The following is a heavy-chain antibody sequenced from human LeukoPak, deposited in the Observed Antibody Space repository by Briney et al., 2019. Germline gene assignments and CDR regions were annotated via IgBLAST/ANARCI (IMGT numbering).Heavy chain of an antibody. V-gene: IGHV3-33*08. J-gene: IGHJ4*02. Sequence: GGSLRLSCIAYGINLNNYRAMHWVRQAPGKGLEWVAVIWYGGSHKYYADSVKGRFTISRDNSKNTLYLQMNSLRAEDTAVYYCARDPSVIYYDSSGYAMDYWGQGTLVTVSS. CDR2: IWYGGSHK. D-gene: IGHD3-22*01. CDR1: GINLNNYR. CDR3: ARDPSVIYYDSSGYAMDY.